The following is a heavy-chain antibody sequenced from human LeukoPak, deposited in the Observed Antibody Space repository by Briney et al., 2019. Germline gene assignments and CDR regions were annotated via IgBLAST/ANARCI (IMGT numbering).Heavy chain of an antibody. CDR2: INHSGST. CDR1: GGSFSGYY. J-gene: IGHJ4*02. Sequence: TSETLSLTCAVYGGSFSGYYWSWIRQPPGKGLEWIGEINHSGSTNYNPSLKSRVTISVDTSKNQFSLKLSSVTAADTAVYYCARDGGRYCSSTSCLDYWGQGTLVTVSS. CDR3: ARDGGRYCSSTSCLDY. V-gene: IGHV4-34*01. D-gene: IGHD2-2*01.